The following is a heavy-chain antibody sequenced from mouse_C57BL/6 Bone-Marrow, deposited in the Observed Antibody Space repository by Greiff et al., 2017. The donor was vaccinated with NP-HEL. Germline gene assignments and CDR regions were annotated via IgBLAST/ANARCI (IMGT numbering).Heavy chain of an antibody. J-gene: IGHJ4*01. V-gene: IGHV1-53*01. D-gene: IGHD1-1*01. Sequence: QVQLQQSGTELVKPGASVKLSCKASGYTFTSYWMHWVKQRPGQGLEWIGNINPSNGGTNYNEKFKSKATLTVDKSSSTAYMQLSSLTSEDSAVYYCARGINYYGSSYHAMDYWGQGTSVTVSS. CDR3: ARGINYYGSSYHAMDY. CDR1: GYTFTSYW. CDR2: INPSNGGT.